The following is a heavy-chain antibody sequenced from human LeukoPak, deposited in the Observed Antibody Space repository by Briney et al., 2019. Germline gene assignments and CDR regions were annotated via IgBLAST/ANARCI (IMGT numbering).Heavy chain of an antibody. CDR1: GGSISSYY. V-gene: IGHV4-4*07. D-gene: IGHD3-10*01. J-gene: IGHJ5*02. Sequence: KPSETLSLTCSVSGGSISSYYWTWIRQPAGKGLEWIGHIYTTGTTNYNPSVKSRVTTSTDTSKNQFSLRLTSVTAADTAVYYCARVYYSRFDPWGQGTLVTVSS. CDR2: IYTTGTT. CDR3: ARVYYSRFDP.